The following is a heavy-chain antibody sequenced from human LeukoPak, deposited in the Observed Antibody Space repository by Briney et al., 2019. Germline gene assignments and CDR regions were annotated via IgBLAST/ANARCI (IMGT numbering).Heavy chain of an antibody. CDR1: GFTYSSYA. D-gene: IGHD1-1*01. J-gene: IGHJ5*02. CDR3: VKDATGPRFDP. Sequence: GWSLRLSCSSSGFTYSSYAMHWLRQAAGKEVEYVSAISRNGGSTYYADSVKGRFTISRDNSKNTLYLQMSSLRAEDPAVYYCVKDATGPRFDPWGQGTLVTVSS. CDR2: ISRNGGST. V-gene: IGHV3-64D*06.